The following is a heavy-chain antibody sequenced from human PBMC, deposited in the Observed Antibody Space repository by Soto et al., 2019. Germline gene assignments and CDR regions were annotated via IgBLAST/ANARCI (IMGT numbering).Heavy chain of an antibody. Sequence: QVQLVESGGGVVQPGRSLRLSCAASGFTFSSYGMHWVRQAPGKGLEWVAVISYDGSNKYYADSVKGRFTISRDNSKNTLYLQMNSMRAEDTAVYYCAKDLGDSLYYFDYWGQGTLVIVSS. V-gene: IGHV3-30*18. CDR1: GFTFSSYG. CDR3: AKDLGDSLYYFDY. J-gene: IGHJ4*02. CDR2: ISYDGSNK. D-gene: IGHD4-17*01.